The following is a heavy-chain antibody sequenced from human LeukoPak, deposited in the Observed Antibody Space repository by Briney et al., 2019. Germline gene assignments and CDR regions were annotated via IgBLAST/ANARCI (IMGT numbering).Heavy chain of an antibody. CDR3: AKGVARGYCSGGSCFKPGF. V-gene: IGHV3-23*01. CDR1: GFTFSSYA. CDR2: ISGSGGST. D-gene: IGHD2-15*01. Sequence: GGSLRLSCAASGFTFSSYAMSWVRQAPGKGLEWVSAISGSGGSTYYADSVKGRFTISRDNSKNTLYLQMNSLRAEDTAVYYCAKGVARGYCSGGSCFKPGFGGQGTLVTVSS. J-gene: IGHJ4*02.